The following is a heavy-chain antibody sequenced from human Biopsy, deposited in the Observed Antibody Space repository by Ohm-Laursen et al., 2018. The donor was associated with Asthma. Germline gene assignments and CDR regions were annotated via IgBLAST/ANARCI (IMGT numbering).Heavy chain of an antibody. J-gene: IGHJ6*01. V-gene: IGHV4-30-4*01. CDR3: ARVRRYGDVFFGMDV. CDR2: GHYSGST. Sequence: SGTLSLTCTVSGGYIDSYDQHWAWIRQPPGKGLQWLGYGHYSGSTHYNPSLDRRITMSVDTSKSQVSLTLTSVSAADTAVYFCARVRRYGDVFFGMDVWGQGTTVTVSS. CDR1: GGYIDSYDQH. D-gene: IGHD4-17*01.